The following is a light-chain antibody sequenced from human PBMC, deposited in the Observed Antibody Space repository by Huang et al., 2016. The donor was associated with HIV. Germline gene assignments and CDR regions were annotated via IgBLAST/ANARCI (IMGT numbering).Light chain of an antibody. CDR2: GAS. Sequence: EIVMTQSPVTLSVSPGERATLSCRASQSVSSNLAWYQQKPGQAPRLLIYGASPRGTGVPARFSGSGSGTEFTLTISSLQSEDFALYYCQQYNNWPPITFGQGTRLEIK. V-gene: IGKV3-15*01. CDR1: QSVSSN. CDR3: QQYNNWPPIT. J-gene: IGKJ5*01.